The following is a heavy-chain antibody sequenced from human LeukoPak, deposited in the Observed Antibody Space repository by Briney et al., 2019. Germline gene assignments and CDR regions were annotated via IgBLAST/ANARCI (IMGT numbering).Heavy chain of an antibody. Sequence: PSETLSLTCAVYGGSFSGYYWSWIRQPPGKGLEWIGEIVHSGNTKYNPSLKRRVTISVDTSKNQFSLNLTSVTAADTAVYYCARFGSSTWYKGAFDIWGQGTMVTVAS. CDR2: IVHSGNT. J-gene: IGHJ3*02. CDR3: ARFGSSTWYKGAFDI. CDR1: GGSFSGYY. D-gene: IGHD6-13*01. V-gene: IGHV4-34*12.